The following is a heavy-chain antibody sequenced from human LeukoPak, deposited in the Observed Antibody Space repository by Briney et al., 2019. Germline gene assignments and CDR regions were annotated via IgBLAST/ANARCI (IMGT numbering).Heavy chain of an antibody. D-gene: IGHD6-6*01. CDR1: GGTFSSYA. V-gene: IGHV1-69*13. CDR3: ARAPAHIAAGLYYYYYYGMDV. Sequence: SVKVSCKASGGTFSSYAISWVRQAPGQGLEWMGGIIPIFGTANYAQKFQGRVTITADESTSTAYMELSSLRSEGTAVYYCARAPAHIAAGLYYYYYYGMDVWGQGTTVTVSS. J-gene: IGHJ6*02. CDR2: IIPIFGTA.